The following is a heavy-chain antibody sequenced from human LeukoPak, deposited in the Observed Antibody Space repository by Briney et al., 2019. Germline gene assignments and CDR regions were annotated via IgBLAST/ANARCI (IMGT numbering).Heavy chain of an antibody. CDR2: ISGGGVST. J-gene: IGHJ4*02. CDR3: AKGMVRGVIPDY. Sequence: PGGSLRLSCAASGFTFSGYAMSWVRQAPGKGLGWVSAISGGGVSTYYADSIKGRFTISRDDSKNTLYLLMNSLRAEDTAVYYCAKGMVRGVIPDYWGQGTLVTVSS. CDR1: GFTFSGYA. V-gene: IGHV3-23*01. D-gene: IGHD3-10*01.